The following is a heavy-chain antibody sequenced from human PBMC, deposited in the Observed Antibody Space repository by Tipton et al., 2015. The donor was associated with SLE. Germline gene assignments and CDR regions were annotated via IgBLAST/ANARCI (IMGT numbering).Heavy chain of an antibody. CDR1: GFTFGGYA. Sequence: SLRLSCTASGFTFGGYAMSWVRQAPGKGLEWVGFIRSKAYGGTTEYAASVKGRFTISRDDSKSIAYLQMNSLKTEDTAVYYCTSTDFGYYYDSSGYLSIWGQGTMVTVSS. CDR2: IRSKAYGGTT. D-gene: IGHD3-22*01. J-gene: IGHJ3*02. V-gene: IGHV3-49*04. CDR3: TSTDFGYYYDSSGYLSI.